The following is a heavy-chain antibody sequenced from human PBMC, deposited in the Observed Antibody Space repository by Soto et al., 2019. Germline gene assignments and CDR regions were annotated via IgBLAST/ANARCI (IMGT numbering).Heavy chain of an antibody. CDR2: IYYSGST. V-gene: IGHV4-31*03. CDR3: ARGRGTVTTVTTHLDY. Sequence: QVQLQESGPGLVKPSQTLSLTCTVSGGSISSGGYYWSWIRQHPGKGLEWIGYIYYSGSTYYNPSLRRRVTMSVDTSKNQFSLKLSSVTAADTAVYYCARGRGTVTTVTTHLDYWGQGTLVTVSS. J-gene: IGHJ4*02. CDR1: GGSISSGGYY. D-gene: IGHD4-17*01.